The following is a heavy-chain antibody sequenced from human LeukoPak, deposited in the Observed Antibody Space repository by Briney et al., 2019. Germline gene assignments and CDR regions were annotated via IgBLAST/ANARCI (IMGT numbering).Heavy chain of an antibody. V-gene: IGHV4-59*11. CDR1: GGSITSHS. CDR3: ARVLSSSGLDY. CDR2: SYYSGTT. Sequence: SETLSLTCNVSGGSITSHSWNWIRQSPGKGLEWIGYSYYSGTTNYSPSLKSRVTISLDTSKNQISLKLTSVTAADTAAYYCARVLSSSGLDYWGQGTLVTVSS. J-gene: IGHJ4*02. D-gene: IGHD6-6*01.